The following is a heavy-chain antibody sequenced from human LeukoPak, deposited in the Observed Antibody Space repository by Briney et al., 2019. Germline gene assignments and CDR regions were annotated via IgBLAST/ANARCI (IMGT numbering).Heavy chain of an antibody. V-gene: IGHV1-2*02. CDR1: GYTFTDYF. Sequence: ASVKVSCKASGYTFTDYFMHWVRQAPGQGLEWMGWINPNSGGTNYAQKVQGRVTMTRDTSISTAYMELSSLRSEDTAVYYCAREAGIAAAGTGEFDYWGQGTLVTVSS. CDR2: INPNSGGT. J-gene: IGHJ4*02. CDR3: AREAGIAAAGTGEFDY. D-gene: IGHD6-13*01.